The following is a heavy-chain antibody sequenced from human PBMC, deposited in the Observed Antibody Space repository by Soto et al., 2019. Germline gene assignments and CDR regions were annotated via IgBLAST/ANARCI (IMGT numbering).Heavy chain of an antibody. CDR2: IYYSGST. J-gene: IGHJ5*02. Sequence: PSEKLSMTGSVAGDSISSAYGSRILQPPGKGLEWIGYIYYSGSTNYNPSLKSRVTISLETSKSHFSLRLSSVTAADAAVYYCARLGAYYQSLDPWGPGTLVTVSS. D-gene: IGHD2-21*01. CDR1: GDSISSAY. V-gene: IGHV4-59*08. CDR3: ARLGAYYQSLDP.